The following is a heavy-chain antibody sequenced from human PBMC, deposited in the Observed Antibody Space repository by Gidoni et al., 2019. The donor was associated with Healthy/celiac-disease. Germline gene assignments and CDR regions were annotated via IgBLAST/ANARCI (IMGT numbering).Heavy chain of an antibody. Sequence: EVPLVESGGGLVQPGGSLRLSCAGSGFTFSSYWLHWVRQAPGKGLVWVSRINSDGSSTSYADSVKGRFTISRDNAKNTLYLQMNSLRAEDTAVYYCARASQGRGPFDYWGQGTLVTVSS. CDR1: GFTFSSYW. J-gene: IGHJ4*02. V-gene: IGHV3-74*01. CDR3: ARASQGRGPFDY. CDR2: INSDGSST.